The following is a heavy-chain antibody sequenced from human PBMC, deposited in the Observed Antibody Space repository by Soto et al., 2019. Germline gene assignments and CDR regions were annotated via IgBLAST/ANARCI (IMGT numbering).Heavy chain of an antibody. V-gene: IGHV3-66*04. Sequence: GGSLRLSCAASGFTVSSNYMSWVRQAPGKGLEWVSVTHSGGTTYNADSVKGRFTMSRDNSKNMLYLQMNSLRAEDTAVYYCARHGYSYGGGYFDYWGQGTLVTVSS. CDR2: THSGGTT. CDR3: ARHGYSYGGGYFDY. D-gene: IGHD5-18*01. CDR1: GFTVSSNY. J-gene: IGHJ4*02.